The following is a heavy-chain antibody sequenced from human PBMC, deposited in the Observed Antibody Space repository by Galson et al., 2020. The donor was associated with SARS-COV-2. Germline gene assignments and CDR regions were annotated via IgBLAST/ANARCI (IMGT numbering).Heavy chain of an antibody. Sequence: GGSLRLSCAASGLTFSNTEMNWVRQAPGKGLEWLSYISMSGITIYYADSVKGRFTISRDNAENSLYRQMNSLRAEDTGIYYRATGDVWFESCGQGTLVTVSS. J-gene: IGHJ5*01. CDR3: ATGDVWFES. D-gene: IGHD7-27*01. V-gene: IGHV3-48*03. CDR2: ISMSGITI. CDR1: GLTFSNTE.